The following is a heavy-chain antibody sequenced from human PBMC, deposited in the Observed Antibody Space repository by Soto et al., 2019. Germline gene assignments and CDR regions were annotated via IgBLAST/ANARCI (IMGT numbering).Heavy chain of an antibody. CDR2: ISSTGTYT. V-gene: IGHV3-11*05. CDR3: ARAQDYYGSDGIDY. D-gene: IGHD3-10*01. Sequence: QVQLVESGGGLVKPGGTLRLSCAASGFSFSDYFMSWIRQAPGKGLEWISYISSTGTYTNYADSVKGRFTISRDNAKNSTFLQRHRLRAEDPAISFCARAQDYYGSDGIDYWGQGALVTVS. CDR1: GFSFSDYF. J-gene: IGHJ4*02.